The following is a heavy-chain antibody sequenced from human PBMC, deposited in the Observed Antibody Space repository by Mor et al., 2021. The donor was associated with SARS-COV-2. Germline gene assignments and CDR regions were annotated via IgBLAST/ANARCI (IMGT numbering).Heavy chain of an antibody. Sequence: EWVSVLSGGGDVRYYADSVKGRFTISRDNPKNTLYLQMNSLRAEDTAVYYCAKYPLGDSVSRGFDYWGQGTLVTVSS. CDR3: AKYPLGDSVSRGFDY. V-gene: IGHV3-23*01. D-gene: IGHD2-15*01. J-gene: IGHJ4*02. CDR2: LSGGGDVR.